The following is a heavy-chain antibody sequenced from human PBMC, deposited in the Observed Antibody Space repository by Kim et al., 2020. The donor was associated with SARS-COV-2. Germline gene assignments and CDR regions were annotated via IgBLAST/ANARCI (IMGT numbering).Heavy chain of an antibody. CDR3: ASGDGWLQRSLDY. Sequence: YTRSRKSRVTISVGTSKHQFSRKLSSVTAADTAVYYCASGDGWLQRSLDYWGQGTLVTVSS. J-gene: IGHJ4*02. V-gene: IGHV4-34*13. D-gene: IGHD5-12*01.